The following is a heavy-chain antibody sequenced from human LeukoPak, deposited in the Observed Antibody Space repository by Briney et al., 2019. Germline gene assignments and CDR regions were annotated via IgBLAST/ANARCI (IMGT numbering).Heavy chain of an antibody. J-gene: IGHJ6*03. D-gene: IGHD3-10*01. CDR1: GYMFTSYA. CDR3: TKGSGSPYYYYIDV. V-gene: IGHV1-18*01. Sequence: GASVKVSCQASGYMFTSYAIHWVREAPGQGVAWLGWISVYNGKTDYAEGLQGRVTMTTDRSTKTAFMELRSLRSDNTAIYFCTKGSGSPYYYYIDVWGKGTAVTVSS. CDR2: ISVYNGKT.